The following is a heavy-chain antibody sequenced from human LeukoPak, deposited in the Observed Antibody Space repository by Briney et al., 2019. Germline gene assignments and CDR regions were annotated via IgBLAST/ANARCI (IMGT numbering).Heavy chain of an antibody. D-gene: IGHD3-10*01. V-gene: IGHV3-21*01. CDR2: ISGSSSYI. J-gene: IGHJ3*02. Sequence: GGSLRLSCAASGFTFSSYSMNWVRQAPGKGLEWVSSISGSSSYIYYADSVKGRFTISRDNAKNSLYLQMNSLRAEDTAVYYCARYHCYASGSNDAFDIWGQGTMVTVSS. CDR3: ARYHCYASGSNDAFDI. CDR1: GFTFSSYS.